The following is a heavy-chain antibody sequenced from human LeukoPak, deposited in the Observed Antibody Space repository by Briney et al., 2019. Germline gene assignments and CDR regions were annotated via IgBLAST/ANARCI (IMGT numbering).Heavy chain of an antibody. CDR2: IYSSGST. CDR3: AKSGGYGLIDY. D-gene: IGHD6-25*01. J-gene: IGHJ4*01. Sequence: SEALSLTCNVSGVSISSSSYYWGWIRQPPGKGLEWIGSIYSSGSTYYNSSLKSRVTISIDTSKNQVSLKMSSVTAADTAVYYCAKSGGYGLIDYWGQGTLVTVSS. CDR1: GVSISSSSYY. V-gene: IGHV4-39*01.